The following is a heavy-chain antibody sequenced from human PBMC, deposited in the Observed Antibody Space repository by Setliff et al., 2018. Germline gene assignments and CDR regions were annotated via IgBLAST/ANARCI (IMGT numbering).Heavy chain of an antibody. D-gene: IGHD2-8*01. Sequence: ASVKVSCKASGYTFDDYGIAWVRQAPGQGLEWMGWISPHTGNTYYTPKLHGRVTLTTDTSARTAYMELRSLSSDDTAVYYCSGLVRFCTRTACQRLSGGEFWGQGTLVTV. J-gene: IGHJ4*02. CDR3: SGLVRFCTRTACQRLSGGEF. CDR2: ISPHTGNT. V-gene: IGHV1-18*01. CDR1: GYTFDDYG.